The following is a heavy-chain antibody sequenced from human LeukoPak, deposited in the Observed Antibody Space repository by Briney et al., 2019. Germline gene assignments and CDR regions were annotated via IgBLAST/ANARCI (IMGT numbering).Heavy chain of an antibody. CDR1: GFTFSSYA. Sequence: GRSLRLSCADSGFTFSSYAMHWVRQAPGKGLEWVTALSNDGSNKYYADSVKGRFTISRDNSKNTLYLQMDSLRAEDTAVYYCASSTMIRGAMLYWGQGTLVTVSS. CDR2: LSNDGSNK. D-gene: IGHD3-10*01. J-gene: IGHJ4*02. V-gene: IGHV3-30-3*01. CDR3: ASSTMIRGAMLY.